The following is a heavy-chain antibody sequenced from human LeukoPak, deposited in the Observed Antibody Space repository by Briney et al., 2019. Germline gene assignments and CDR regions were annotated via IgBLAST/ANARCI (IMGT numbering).Heavy chain of an antibody. CDR1: GFTFSSYA. CDR2: ISGSGGST. CDR3: AKAYIVVVVAATHFDY. Sequence: GGSLRLSCAASGFTFSSYAMSWVRQAPGKGLEWVSAISGSGGSTYYADSAKGRFTISRDNSKNTLYLQMNSLRAEDTAVYYCAKAYIVVVVAATHFDYWGQGTLVTVSS. V-gene: IGHV3-23*01. D-gene: IGHD2-15*01. J-gene: IGHJ4*02.